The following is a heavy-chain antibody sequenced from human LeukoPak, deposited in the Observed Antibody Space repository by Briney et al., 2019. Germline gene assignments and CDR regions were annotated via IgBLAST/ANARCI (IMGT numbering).Heavy chain of an antibody. D-gene: IGHD3-22*01. CDR2: INPSGGST. V-gene: IGHV1-46*01. J-gene: IGHJ4*02. CDR1: GYTFTSYY. CDR3: ARDPYYDSSGYSFDY. Sequence: GASVKVSCKASGYTFTSYYMHWVRQAPGQGLEWMGIINPSGGSTSYAQKFQGRVTMTGDMSTSTVYMELSSLRSEDTAVYYCARDPYYDSSGYSFDYWGQGTLVTVSS.